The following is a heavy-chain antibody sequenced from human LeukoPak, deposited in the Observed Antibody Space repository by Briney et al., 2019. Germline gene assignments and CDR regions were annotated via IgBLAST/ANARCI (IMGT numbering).Heavy chain of an antibody. J-gene: IGHJ4*02. V-gene: IGHV3-49*04. CDR2: IRSKAYGGTT. D-gene: IGHD3-9*01. CDR3: TRDHRYYDILTGYYSNYFDY. Sequence: GGSLRLSCTASGFTFGDYAMSWVRQAPGKGLEWVGFIRSKAYGGTTEYAASVKGRFTISRDDSKSIAYLQMNSLKTEDTAVYYCTRDHRYYDILTGYYSNYFDYWGQGTLVTVSS. CDR1: GFTFGDYA.